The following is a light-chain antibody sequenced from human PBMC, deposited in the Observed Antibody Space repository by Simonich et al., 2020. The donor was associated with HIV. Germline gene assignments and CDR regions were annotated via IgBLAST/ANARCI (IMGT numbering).Light chain of an antibody. J-gene: IGKJ4*01. CDR2: AAS. CDR3: QQLNSYPT. CDR1: QGISRF. V-gene: IGKV1-9*01. Sequence: DIQLTQSPSFLSASVGNSVPVPCRARQGISRFLAWYQHKQWKTPKRLIYAASTLQSGVPSRFSGRGSGTEFTLTSSSLQPEDFATYYCQQLNSYPTFGGGTKVEIK.